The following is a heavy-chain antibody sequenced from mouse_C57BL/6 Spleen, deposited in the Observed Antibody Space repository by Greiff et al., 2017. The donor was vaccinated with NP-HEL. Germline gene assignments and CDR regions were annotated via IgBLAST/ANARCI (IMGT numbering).Heavy chain of an antibody. V-gene: IGHV1-15*01. J-gene: IGHJ3*01. CDR2: IDPETGGT. CDR1: GYTFTDYE. CDR3: TRSELGLFAY. Sequence: VQLQQSGAELVRPGASVTLSCKASGYTFTDYEMHWVKQTPVHGLEWIGAIDPETGGTAYNQKFKGKAILTADKSSSTAYMELRSLTSEDSAVYYCTRSELGLFAYWGQGTLVTVSA. D-gene: IGHD4-1*01.